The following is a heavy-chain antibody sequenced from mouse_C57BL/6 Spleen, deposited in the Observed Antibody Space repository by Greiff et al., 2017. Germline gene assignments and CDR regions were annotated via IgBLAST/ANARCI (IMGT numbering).Heavy chain of an antibody. CDR3: ARSTMVTTTVIDY. J-gene: IGHJ4*01. D-gene: IGHD2-2*01. CDR1: GYAFSSYW. CDR2: IYPGDGDT. Sequence: VQLVESGAELVKPGASVKISCKASGYAFSSYWMNWVKQRPGKGLEWIGQIYPGDGDTNYNGKFKGKATLTADKSSSTAYMQLSSLTSEDSAVYFCARSTMVTTTVIDYWGQGTSVTVSS. V-gene: IGHV1-80*01.